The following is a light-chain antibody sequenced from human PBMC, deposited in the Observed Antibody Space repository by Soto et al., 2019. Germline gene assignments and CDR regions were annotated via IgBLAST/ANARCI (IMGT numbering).Light chain of an antibody. CDR3: QQYSSYPWT. V-gene: IGKV1-5*03. CDR2: KAS. J-gene: IGKJ1*01. Sequence: DIQMTQSPSTLSASIGDRVTITCRASQYMSDWLAWYQQKPGTVPKLLISKASYLESGLPLRFSGSGSGREFTLTISSLQPDDFATYYCQQYSSYPWTFGQGTKVEVK. CDR1: QYMSDW.